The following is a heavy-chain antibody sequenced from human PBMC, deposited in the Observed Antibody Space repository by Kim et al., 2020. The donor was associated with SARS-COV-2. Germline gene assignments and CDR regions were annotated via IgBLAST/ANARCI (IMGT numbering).Heavy chain of an antibody. CDR1: GFTVSADH. J-gene: IGHJ5*02. V-gene: IGHV3-53*01. Sequence: GGSLRLSCAASGFTVSADHMSWVRQAPGKGLEWVSLLFSDSRTFYADSVKGRFTISRDDSSNTVYLEMNSLRPEDTAAYYCARHDWFDPWGHGTQVTVSS. CDR3: ARHDWFDP. CDR2: LFSDSRT.